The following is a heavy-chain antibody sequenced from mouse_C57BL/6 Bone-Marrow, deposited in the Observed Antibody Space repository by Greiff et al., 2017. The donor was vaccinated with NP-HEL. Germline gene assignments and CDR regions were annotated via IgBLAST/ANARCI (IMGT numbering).Heavy chain of an antibody. Sequence: VQLQQSGPGLVQPSPTLTLTCTVSGFSLTSYGVHWVRQSPGKGLEWLGVIWRGGSTDYNAAFMSRLSTTKDNSKSQVFFIMNSLQADDTAIYYCAKGGGSSIFDDWGKGTTLTVSS. D-gene: IGHD1-1*01. J-gene: IGHJ2*01. CDR1: GFSLTSYG. V-gene: IGHV2-5*01. CDR3: AKGGGSSIFDD. CDR2: IWRGGST.